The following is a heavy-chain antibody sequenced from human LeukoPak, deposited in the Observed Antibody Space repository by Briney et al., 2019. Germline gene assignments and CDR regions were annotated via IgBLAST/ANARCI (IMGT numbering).Heavy chain of an antibody. D-gene: IGHD1-26*01. J-gene: IGHJ4*02. CDR3: ARPPGKWELLDYFDY. Sequence: PSETLSLTCAVSDDSFSSHYWTWIRQPPGKGLEWIGYISYIGSTNYNPSLKSRVTISIDTSKNQFSLKLSSVTAEDTAVYYCARPPGKWELLDYFDYWGQGTLVTVSS. V-gene: IGHV4-59*11. CDR2: ISYIGST. CDR1: DDSFSSHY.